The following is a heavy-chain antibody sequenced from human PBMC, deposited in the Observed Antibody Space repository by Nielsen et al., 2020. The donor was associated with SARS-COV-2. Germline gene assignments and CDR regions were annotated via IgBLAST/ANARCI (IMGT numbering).Heavy chain of an antibody. CDR1: GGSISSSSYY. J-gene: IGHJ4*02. V-gene: IGHV4-39*01. Sequence: SETLSLTCTVSGGSISSSSYYWGWIRQPPGKGLEWIGSIYYSGSTYYNPSLKSRVTISVDTSKNQLSLKLSSVTAADTAVYYCARRITMVRGGVRQNYFDYWGQGTLVTVSS. CDR2: IYYSGST. CDR3: ARRITMVRGGVRQNYFDY. D-gene: IGHD3-10*01.